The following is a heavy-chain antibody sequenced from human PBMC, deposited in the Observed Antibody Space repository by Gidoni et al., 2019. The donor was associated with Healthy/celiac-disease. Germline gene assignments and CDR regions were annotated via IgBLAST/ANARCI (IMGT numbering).Heavy chain of an antibody. J-gene: IGHJ6*02. V-gene: IGHV3-66*01. Sequence: EVQLVESGGGLVKPGGSLRLSCAASRFTVSSIYMSWVRQAPGKGLEGDSVIYSGGSTYYADSVKGRFTISRDNSKNTLYLQMNSLRAEDTAVYYCARAPDYGGNSQEFYGMDVWGQGTTVTVSS. CDR2: IYSGGST. CDR1: RFTVSSIY. CDR3: ARAPDYGGNSQEFYGMDV. D-gene: IGHD4-17*01.